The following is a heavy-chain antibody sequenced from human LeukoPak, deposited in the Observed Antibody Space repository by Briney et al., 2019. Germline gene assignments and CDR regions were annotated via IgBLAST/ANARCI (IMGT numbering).Heavy chain of an antibody. J-gene: IGHJ4*02. V-gene: IGHV3-23*01. CDR1: GFSLSDAW. D-gene: IGHD6-19*01. CDR2: ISGSGDNT. Sequence: GGSLRLSCEASGFSLSDAWMNWVRQAPGKGLEWVSAISGSGDNTYYADSVKGRFTISRDNSKNTLYLQMIGLRAEDTAVYYCAKHGFSSGWPQVPSDHWGQGTLVTVSS. CDR3: AKHGFSSGWPQVPSDH.